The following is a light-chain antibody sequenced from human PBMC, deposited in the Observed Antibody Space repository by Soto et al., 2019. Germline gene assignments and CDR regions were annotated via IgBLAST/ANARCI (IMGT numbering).Light chain of an antibody. CDR2: GAA. CDR1: QSVFSS. V-gene: IGKV3-15*01. J-gene: IGKJ4*02. Sequence: EIVMTQSTATLSVSPGERVTLSCRASQSVFSSLAWYQQKPGQAPRLLIYGAATRAAGIPARFSGSGSGTQFTLTISGLQSEDFAVYYCQQYHSWSAFGRGTKVEIK. CDR3: QQYHSWSA.